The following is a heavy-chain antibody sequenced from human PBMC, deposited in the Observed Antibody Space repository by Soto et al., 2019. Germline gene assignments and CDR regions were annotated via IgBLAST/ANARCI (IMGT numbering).Heavy chain of an antibody. CDR3: ARDGLGAYTYGSYYFDY. CDR2: ISTSGGST. J-gene: IGHJ4*02. V-gene: IGHV3-23*01. Sequence: EVQLLESGGGLVQPGGSLRLSCAASGFTFSNYAMSWVRQAPGKGLEWVSTISTSGGSTYSADSVKGRFTISRGNSKNTLYLQMNSLRAEDTAVYYCARDGLGAYTYGSYYFDYWGQGTLVTVSS. CDR1: GFTFSNYA. D-gene: IGHD5-18*01.